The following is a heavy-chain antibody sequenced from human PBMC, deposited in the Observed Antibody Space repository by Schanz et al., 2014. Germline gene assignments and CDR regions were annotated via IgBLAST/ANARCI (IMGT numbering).Heavy chain of an antibody. CDR1: GGTFSSYT. CDR3: ARGGYSSGWYDRDIAHFDT. CDR2: IIPVLAIA. Sequence: QVQLVQSGPEVKKPGSSVKVSCTASGGTFSSYTISWIRQAPGQGLEWMGRIIPVLAIADYAQKFQGRVTITADTSTTTAYMELSGLRSEDTAVYYCARGGYSSGWYDRDIAHFDTWGQGTLVTVSS. V-gene: IGHV1-69*02. D-gene: IGHD6-19*01. J-gene: IGHJ4*02.